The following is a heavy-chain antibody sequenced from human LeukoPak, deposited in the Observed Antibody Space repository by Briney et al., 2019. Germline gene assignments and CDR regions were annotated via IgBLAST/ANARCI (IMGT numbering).Heavy chain of an antibody. CDR2: MNPNSGNT. V-gene: IGHV1-8*01. CDR3: ARGRGVRGPFYYYYYGMDV. Sequence: ASVKVSCKASGYTFTSYDINWVQQATGQGLEWMGWMNPNSGNTGYAQKFQGRVTMTRNTSISTAYMVLSSLRSEDTAVYYCARGRGVRGPFYYYYYGMDVWGQGTTVTVSS. D-gene: IGHD3-10*01. CDR1: GYTFTSYD. J-gene: IGHJ6*02.